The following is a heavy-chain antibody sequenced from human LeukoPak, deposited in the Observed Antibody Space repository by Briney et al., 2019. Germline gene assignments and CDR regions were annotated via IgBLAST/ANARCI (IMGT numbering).Heavy chain of an antibody. V-gene: IGHV7-4-1*02. J-gene: IGHJ4*02. Sequence: ASVKVSCKASGYTFISYTMNWVRQAPGQGLEWMGWINTNTGNSTYAQGFTGRFVFSLDTSVSTAYLQISSLKAEDTAVYYCARGMCSDGVCYFLADYWGQGTLVTVSS. CDR1: GYTFISYT. CDR2: INTNTGNS. CDR3: ARGMCSDGVCYFLADY. D-gene: IGHD2-15*01.